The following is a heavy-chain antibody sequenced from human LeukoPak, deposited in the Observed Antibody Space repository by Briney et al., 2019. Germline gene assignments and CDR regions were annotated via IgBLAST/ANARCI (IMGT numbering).Heavy chain of an antibody. Sequence: SETLSLTCTVSGGSISSGGYYWSWIRQHPGKGLEWIGYIYYSGSTYYNPSLKSRVTISVDTSKNQFSLKLGSVTAADTAVYYCATVVPAAKYGMDVWGQGTTVTVSS. V-gene: IGHV4-31*03. CDR2: IYYSGST. CDR3: ATVVPAAKYGMDV. D-gene: IGHD2-2*01. CDR1: GGSISSGGYY. J-gene: IGHJ6*02.